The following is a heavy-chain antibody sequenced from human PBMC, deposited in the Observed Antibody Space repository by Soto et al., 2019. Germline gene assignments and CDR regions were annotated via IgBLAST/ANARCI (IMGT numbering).Heavy chain of an antibody. D-gene: IGHD3-22*01. V-gene: IGHV3-11*01. CDR3: AREMRYCYDSSGYPNWFDP. Sequence: GGSLRLSCAASGFTFSDYYMRWIRQAPGKGLEWVSYISSSGSTIYYADSVKGRFTISRDNAKNSLYLQMNSLRAEDKAVYYCAREMRYCYDSSGYPNWFDPWGQGTLVTVSS. J-gene: IGHJ5*02. CDR1: GFTFSDYY. CDR2: ISSSGSTI.